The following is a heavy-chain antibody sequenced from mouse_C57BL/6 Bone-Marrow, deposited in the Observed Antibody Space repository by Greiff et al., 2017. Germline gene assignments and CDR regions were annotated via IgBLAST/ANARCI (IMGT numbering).Heavy chain of an antibody. CDR2: INPSNGGT. D-gene: IGHD1-1*01. Sequence: VQLQQPGTELVKPGASVKLSCKASGYTFTSYWMHWVKQRPGQGLEWIGNINPSNGGTNYNEKFKSKATLTVDKSSSTAYMQLSSLTSEDSAVYYCARTGIFYYYGSSSYYYAMDYWGQGTSVTVSS. J-gene: IGHJ4*01. CDR1: GYTFTSYW. CDR3: ARTGIFYYYGSSSYYYAMDY. V-gene: IGHV1-53*01.